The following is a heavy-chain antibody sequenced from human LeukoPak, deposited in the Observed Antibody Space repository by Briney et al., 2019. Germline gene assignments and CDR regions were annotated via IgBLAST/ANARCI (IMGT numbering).Heavy chain of an antibody. D-gene: IGHD5-18*01. V-gene: IGHV4-39*01. CDR1: DDSIDGTYCY. CDR3: ARPRFGGYSYGSTFDN. J-gene: IGHJ4*02. Sequence: PSETLSLTCTVSDDSIDGTYCYWVWIRQPPGKELEWIGSIHYSGSAYYYPSLKSRVVISVDTSKNQFSLNVMSAAATAAAWYFCARPRFGGYSYGSTFDNWGQGDLVTVSS. CDR2: IHYSGSA.